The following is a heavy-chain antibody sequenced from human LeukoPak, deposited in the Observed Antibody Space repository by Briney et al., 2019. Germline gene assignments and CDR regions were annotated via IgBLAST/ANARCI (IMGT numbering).Heavy chain of an antibody. CDR2: IYYSGST. CDR1: GGSISSYY. J-gene: IGHJ4*02. V-gene: IGHV4-59*08. Sequence: SETLSLTCTVSGGSISSYYWSWIRQPPGKGLEWIGYIYYSGSTNYNPSLKSRVTISVDTSKNQFSLKLSSVTAADTAVYYCARTTVTTLRGVCWGQGTLVTVSS. CDR3: ARTTVTTLRGVC. D-gene: IGHD4-17*01.